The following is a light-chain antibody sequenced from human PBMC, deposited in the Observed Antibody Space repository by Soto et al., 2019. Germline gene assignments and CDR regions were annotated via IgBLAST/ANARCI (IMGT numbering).Light chain of an antibody. CDR3: QVWDSSTKHVV. V-gene: IGLV3-21*02. CDR2: DDT. Sequence: ELTQPPSVSVAPGQTATITCGGNNIGTKGVHWYQKRPGQAPVLVVYDDTDRPSGIPERFSGSNSGNTATLTIGRVEAGDAADYYCQVWDSSTKHVVFGGGTKLTVL. J-gene: IGLJ2*01. CDR1: NIGTKG.